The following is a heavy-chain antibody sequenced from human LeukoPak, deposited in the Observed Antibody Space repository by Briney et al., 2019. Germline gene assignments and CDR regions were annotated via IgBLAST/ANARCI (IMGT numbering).Heavy chain of an antibody. CDR2: IYPGDSDT. D-gene: IGHD3-9*01. Sequence: GESLKISCKGFGYSFTSYWIGWVRQMPGKGLEWMGMIYPGDSDTRYSPSFQGQVAISADKSISTAYLQWSMRKASDTAMDYCPRHYDILTGYYDNWFDPWGQGTLVTVSS. J-gene: IGHJ5*02. CDR1: GYSFTSYW. CDR3: PRHYDILTGYYDNWFDP. V-gene: IGHV5-51*01.